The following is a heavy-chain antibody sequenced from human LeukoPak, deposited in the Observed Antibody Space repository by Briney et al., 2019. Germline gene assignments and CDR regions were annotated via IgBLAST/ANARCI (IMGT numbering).Heavy chain of an antibody. CDR3: ARRYDHSNPTRKDAFDI. V-gene: IGHV5-51*01. Sequence: GESLKISCKGSGYSFTSYWIGWVRQMPGKGLEWMGIIYPGDSDTRYSPSFQGQVTISADKSISTAYLQWSSLKASDTAMYYCARRYDHSNPTRKDAFDIWGQGTMVTVSS. J-gene: IGHJ3*02. CDR1: GYSFTSYW. D-gene: IGHD4-11*01. CDR2: IYPGDSDT.